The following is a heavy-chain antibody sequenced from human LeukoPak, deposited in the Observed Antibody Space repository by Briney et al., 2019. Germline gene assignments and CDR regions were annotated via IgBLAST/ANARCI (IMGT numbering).Heavy chain of an antibody. CDR1: GGSFSGYY. D-gene: IGHD1-14*01. Sequence: SETLSLTCAVYGGSFSGYYWSWIRQPPGKGLEWIREINHSGSTNYNPSLKSRVTISVDTSKNQFSLKLSSVTAADTAVYYCARGPPRYRIDYWGQGTLVTVSS. V-gene: IGHV4-34*01. CDR3: ARGPPRYRIDY. J-gene: IGHJ4*02. CDR2: INHSGST.